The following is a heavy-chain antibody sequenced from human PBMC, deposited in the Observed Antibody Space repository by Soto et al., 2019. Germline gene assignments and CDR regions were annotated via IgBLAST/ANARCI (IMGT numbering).Heavy chain of an antibody. J-gene: IGHJ6*04. CDR3: AKDDMSIAALNDDYYYYRMDV. D-gene: IGHD6-6*01. CDR1: GFTFSSYA. Sequence: GGSLRLSCAAPGFTFSSYAMSWVRQAPGRGLEWVSAISSSGGSTYYADSVKGRFTISRDNSKNTLYLQMNSLRAEDTAVYYCAKDDMSIAALNDDYYYYRMDVWGKGTTVTV. V-gene: IGHV3-23*01. CDR2: ISSSGGST.